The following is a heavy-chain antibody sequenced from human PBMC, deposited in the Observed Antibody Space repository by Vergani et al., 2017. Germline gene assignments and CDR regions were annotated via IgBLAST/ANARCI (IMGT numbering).Heavy chain of an antibody. V-gene: IGHV4-34*01. J-gene: IGHJ6*03. CDR1: GGSFSGYY. Sequence: QVQLQQWGAGLLKPSETLSLTCAVYGGSFSGYYWSWIRQPPGKGLEWIGEINYSGSTNYNPSLKSRVTISVDTSKNQFSLKLSSLTAADTAVYYCARVRRSIAAEYYYYYYMDVWDKGTTVTVSS. CDR2: INYSGST. CDR3: ARVRRSIAAEYYYYYYMDV. D-gene: IGHD6-6*01.